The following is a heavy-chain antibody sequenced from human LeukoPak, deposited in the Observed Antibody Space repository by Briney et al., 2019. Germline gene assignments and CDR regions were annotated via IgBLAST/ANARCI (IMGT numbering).Heavy chain of an antibody. CDR1: GFTVSSNY. Sequence: GESLKISCAASGFTVSSNYMSWVRQAPGKGLEWVSVTYSGGSTYYADSVKGRFTISRDSSKNTLYLQMNSLRVEDTAVYYCARVSPFDHWGQGTLVTVSS. V-gene: IGHV3-66*01. J-gene: IGHJ4*02. CDR3: ARVSPFDH. CDR2: TYSGGST.